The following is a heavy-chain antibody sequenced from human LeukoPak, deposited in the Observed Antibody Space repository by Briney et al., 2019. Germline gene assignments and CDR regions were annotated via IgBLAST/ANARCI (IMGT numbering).Heavy chain of an antibody. CDR1: GYTFTGYY. CDR2: ITPNNGDT. CDR3: ARPSYCVADNCGYWLDP. J-gene: IGHJ5*02. Sequence: ASVKVSCKASGYTFTGYYMHWVRQAPEQGLEWMGWITPNNGDTHYSQRFQGRVTLTRDTSISTAYVELSSLRSDDTAMYYCARPSYCVADNCGYWLDPWGPGTLVTVSS. D-gene: IGHD2-21*01. V-gene: IGHV1-2*02.